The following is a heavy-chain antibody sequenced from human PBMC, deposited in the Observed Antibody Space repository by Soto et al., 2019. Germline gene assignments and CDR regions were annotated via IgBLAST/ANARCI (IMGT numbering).Heavy chain of an antibody. D-gene: IGHD3-22*01. CDR2: ISYDGSNK. V-gene: IGHV3-30-3*01. CDR3: ARGHYYDSSGYYYREFRVDP. Sequence: GGSLRLSCAASGFTFSSYAMHWVRQAPGKGLEWVAVISYDGSNKYYADSVKGRFTISRDNSKNTQYLQMNSLRAEDTAVYYCARGHYYDSSGYYYREFRVDPWGQGTLVTVSS. CDR1: GFTFSSYA. J-gene: IGHJ5*02.